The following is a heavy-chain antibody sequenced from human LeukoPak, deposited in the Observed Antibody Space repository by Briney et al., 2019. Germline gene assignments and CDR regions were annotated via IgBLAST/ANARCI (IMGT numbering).Heavy chain of an antibody. J-gene: IGHJ4*02. CDR2: IYYSGST. V-gene: IGHV4-39*01. Sequence: SETLSLTCTVSGGSISSSSYYWGWIRQPPGKGLEWIGSIYYSGSTYYNPSLKSRVTISVDTSKNQFSLKVTSVTAADTAVYYCARGLRSSEEFVYWGQGTLVTVSS. D-gene: IGHD4-17*01. CDR1: GGSISSSSYY. CDR3: ARGLRSSEEFVY.